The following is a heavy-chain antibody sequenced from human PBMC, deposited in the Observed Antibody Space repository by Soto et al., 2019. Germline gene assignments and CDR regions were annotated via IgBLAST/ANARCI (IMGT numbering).Heavy chain of an antibody. V-gene: IGHV3-74*01. Sequence: GGSLRLSCAASGFTFSSYWMHWVRQAPGKGLVWVSRINSDGSSTSYANSVKGRFTISRDNAKNTLYLQMNSLRAEDTAVYYCAREGIIAAAGTYAFDIWGQGTMVTVSS. CDR2: INSDGSST. D-gene: IGHD6-13*01. CDR1: GFTFSSYW. CDR3: AREGIIAAAGTYAFDI. J-gene: IGHJ3*02.